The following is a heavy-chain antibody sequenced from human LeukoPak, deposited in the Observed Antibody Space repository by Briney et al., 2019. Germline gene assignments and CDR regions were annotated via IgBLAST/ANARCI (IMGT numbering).Heavy chain of an antibody. Sequence: SETLSLTCTVSGGSVTSGNYYWNWIRQPAGKGLEWIGRIYTNGGASFNPSLKSRVTISIDASKNQFALKLSSVTVADTAVYYCAREPPGYWGQGIPVTVSS. J-gene: IGHJ4*02. CDR3: AREPPGY. CDR2: IYTNGGA. V-gene: IGHV4-61*02. CDR1: GGSVTSGNYY.